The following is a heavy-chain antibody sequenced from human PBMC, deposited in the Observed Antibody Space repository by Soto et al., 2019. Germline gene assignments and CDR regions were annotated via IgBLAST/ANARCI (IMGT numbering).Heavy chain of an antibody. Sequence: SLRLACAASWFTVSDAYMWWVRQAAGRGQGRVSVISVFGTTNYTDTVQGRFTISRDNSKNTPYLQMNSLRAEDTAVYYCAREVVPLAAYFDRWGQGTLVTVSS. CDR1: WFTVSDAY. J-gene: IGHJ4*02. D-gene: IGHD2-15*01. V-gene: IGHV3-53*01. CDR3: AREVVPLAAYFDR. CDR2: ISVFGTT.